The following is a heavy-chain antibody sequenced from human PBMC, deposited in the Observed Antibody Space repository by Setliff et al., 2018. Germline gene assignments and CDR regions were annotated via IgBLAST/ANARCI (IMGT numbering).Heavy chain of an antibody. CDR2: IYPGDSDT. Sequence: PGESLKISCQGSGYSFTSYWIGWVRQMPGKGLEWMGIIYPGDSDTRYSPSFQGQVTMSADKSISTAYLQWSSLKASDTAIYYCARVGDYMGFYYNYYMDVWGKGATVTVSS. CDR3: ARVGDYMGFYYNYYMDV. D-gene: IGHD3-10*01. V-gene: IGHV5-51*01. J-gene: IGHJ6*03. CDR1: GYSFTSYW.